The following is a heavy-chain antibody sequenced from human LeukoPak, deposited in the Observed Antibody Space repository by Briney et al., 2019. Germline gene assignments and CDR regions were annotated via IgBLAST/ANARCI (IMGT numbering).Heavy chain of an antibody. D-gene: IGHD3-16*02. CDR1: GFTFSSYW. CDR3: ARVGNYDYVWGSYRTRYFDY. CDR2: INRDGRST. V-gene: IGHV3-74*01. J-gene: IGHJ4*02. Sequence: PGGSLRLSCAASGFTFSSYWMHWVRQAPGKGLVWVSRINRDGRSTSYADSVKGRFTISRDNAKNTLYLQMNSLRAEDTAVYYCARVGNYDYVWGSYRTRYFDYWGQGTLVTVSS.